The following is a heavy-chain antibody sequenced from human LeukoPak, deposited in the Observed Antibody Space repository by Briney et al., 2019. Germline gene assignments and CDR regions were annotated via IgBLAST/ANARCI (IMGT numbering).Heavy chain of an antibody. J-gene: IGHJ5*02. Sequence: SETLSLTCTVSGGSISSSSYYWSWIRQPPGKGLEWIGEINHSGSTNYNPSLKSRVTISVDTSKNQFSLKLSSVTAADTAVYYCARAQGDDYGDYRFDPWGQGTLVTVSS. V-gene: IGHV4-39*07. CDR3: ARAQGDDYGDYRFDP. CDR2: INHSGST. CDR1: GGSISSSSYY. D-gene: IGHD4-17*01.